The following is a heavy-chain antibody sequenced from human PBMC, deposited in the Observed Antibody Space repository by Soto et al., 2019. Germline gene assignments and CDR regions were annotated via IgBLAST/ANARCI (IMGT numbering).Heavy chain of an antibody. V-gene: IGHV1-69*02. D-gene: IGHD2-21*02. CDR3: ARDDGLAYCGGDCYS. Sequence: QVQLVQSGAEVKKPGSSVKVSCKASGGTFSSYTISWMRQAPGQGLEWMGRIIPILGIANYAQKFQGRVTITAEKSTSTAYMELSSLRSEDTAVYYCARDDGLAYCGGDCYSWGQGTLVTVSS. CDR2: IIPILGIA. J-gene: IGHJ4*02. CDR1: GGTFSSYT.